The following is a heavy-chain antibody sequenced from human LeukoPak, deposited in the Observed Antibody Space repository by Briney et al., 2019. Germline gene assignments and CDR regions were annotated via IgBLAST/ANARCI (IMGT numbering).Heavy chain of an antibody. CDR2: IYYSGST. Sequence: PSETLSLTCTVSGGSISSTSYFWGWIRQPPGKGLEWIGSIYYSGSTYYNPSLKSRITISVDMSKNQFSLRLSSVTAADTAVYYCARGAEYYYDSSGYFYFDYWGQGTLVTVSS. CDR3: ARGAEYYYDSSGYFYFDY. D-gene: IGHD3-22*01. V-gene: IGHV4-39*07. CDR1: GGSISSTSYF. J-gene: IGHJ4*02.